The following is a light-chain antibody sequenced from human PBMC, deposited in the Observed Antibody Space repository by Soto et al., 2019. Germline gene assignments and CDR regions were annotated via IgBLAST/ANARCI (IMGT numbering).Light chain of an antibody. Sequence: DIQMTQSPSTLSASVGDRVNITCRASQNIYSWLAWYYQKPGKAPNLLIYKASNLESGVPSRFSGSGSGTEFTLTISSLQPDDFATYHCQQYNIYPYTFGQGTKLEIK. J-gene: IGKJ2*01. CDR3: QQYNIYPYT. CDR1: QNIYSW. V-gene: IGKV1-5*03. CDR2: KAS.